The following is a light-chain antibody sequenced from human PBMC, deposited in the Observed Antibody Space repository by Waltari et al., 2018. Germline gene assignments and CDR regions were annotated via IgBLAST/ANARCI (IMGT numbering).Light chain of an antibody. J-gene: IGKJ2*01. CDR3: QQYNNWPPYI. CDR1: QSVSTN. CDR2: GAS. V-gene: IGKV3-15*01. Sequence: ETVMTQSPTTLYLSQGERATLSCRASQSVSTNLAWYQQRPGQAPRLLIYGASIRATGVPARFSGRGAGTEFTLTISSLQSEDFAVYYCQQYNNWPPYIFGQGSQLEI.